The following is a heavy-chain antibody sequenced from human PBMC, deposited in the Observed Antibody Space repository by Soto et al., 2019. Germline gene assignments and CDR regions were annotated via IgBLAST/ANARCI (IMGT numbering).Heavy chain of an antibody. CDR3: VGGYYFGDY. J-gene: IGHJ4*02. CDR1: GFTFSSYG. V-gene: IGHV3-30*03. Sequence: QVQLVESGGGVVQPGRSLRLSCAASGFTFSSYGMHWVRQAPGKGLERVAVISSDGSNKYYADSVKGRFTISRDNSKNTLYLQMNSLRAEDTAVYYCVGGYYFGDYWGQGTLVTVSS. D-gene: IGHD3-22*01. CDR2: ISSDGSNK.